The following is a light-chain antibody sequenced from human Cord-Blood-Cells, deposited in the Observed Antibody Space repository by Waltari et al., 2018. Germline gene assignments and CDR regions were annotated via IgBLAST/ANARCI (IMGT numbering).Light chain of an antibody. CDR2: KGS. CDR1: VLAKKY. J-gene: IGLJ3*02. Sequence: SYELTQPSSVSVSPGQTARITCSGDVLAKKYARWFQQKPGQAPVLVICKGSERPSGIPERFSGSSSGTTVTLTISGAQVEDEADYYCYSAANNIRVFGGGTKLTVL. CDR3: YSAANNIRV. V-gene: IGLV3-27*01.